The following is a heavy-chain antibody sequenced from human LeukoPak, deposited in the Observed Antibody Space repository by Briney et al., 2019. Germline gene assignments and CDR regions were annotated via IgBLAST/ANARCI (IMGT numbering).Heavy chain of an antibody. J-gene: IGHJ4*02. D-gene: IGHD2-15*01. V-gene: IGHV4-38-2*01. CDR3: ARGGDIVVVVAANAFDY. CDR2: IYHSGST. CDR1: GYSISNGYY. Sequence: SETLCLTCAVSGYSISNGYYWRWIRQPPGKGLEWIGSIYHSGSTYYNPSLKSRVTISVDTSKNQFSLKLSSVTAADTAVYYCARGGDIVVVVAANAFDYWGQGTLVTVSS.